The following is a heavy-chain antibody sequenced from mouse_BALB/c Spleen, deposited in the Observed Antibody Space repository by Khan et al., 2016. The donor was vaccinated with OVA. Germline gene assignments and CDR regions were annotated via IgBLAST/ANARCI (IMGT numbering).Heavy chain of an antibody. J-gene: IGHJ2*01. CDR2: IYPGISDT. V-gene: IGHV1-5*01. D-gene: IGHD2-4*01. Sequence: VHVKQSGTVLARPGASVKMSCKASGYSFTSYWMHWVKQRPGLGLEWSGAIYPGISDTRYNQKFKGKAKLTAGKSASTAYMELSSRTNDDSSVYYCTRSYDSYYFDYWGQGTLLTVSS. CDR3: TRSYDSYYFDY. CDR1: GYSFTSYW.